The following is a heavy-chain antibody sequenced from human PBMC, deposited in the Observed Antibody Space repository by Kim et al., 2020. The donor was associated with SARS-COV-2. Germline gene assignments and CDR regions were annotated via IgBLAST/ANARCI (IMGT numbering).Heavy chain of an antibody. V-gene: IGHV3-48*04. CDR2: ISSSSTI. CDR1: GFTFSSYS. J-gene: IGHJ3*02. CDR3: AAWDTYYYDSSDAFDI. Sequence: GGSLRLSCAASGFTFSSYSMNWVRQAPGKGLEWVSYISSSSTIYYADSVKGRFTISRDNAKNSLYLQMNSLRAEDTAVYYCAAWDTYYYDSSDAFDIWG. D-gene: IGHD3-22*01.